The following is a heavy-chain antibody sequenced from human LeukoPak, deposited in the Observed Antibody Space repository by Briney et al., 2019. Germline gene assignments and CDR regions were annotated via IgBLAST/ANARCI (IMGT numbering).Heavy chain of an antibody. J-gene: IGHJ4*02. D-gene: IGHD6-13*01. CDR2: TYYRAKWYN. V-gene: IGHV6-1*01. CDR3: AKFPAAAGFDY. Sequence: SQTLSLTSAISRDRVSSNIAAWNWTRQSPSSGLEWLGRTYYRAKWYNEYAVSVKSRITINPDTSKNQFSLQLNSVTPEDTAVYYCAKFPAAAGFDYWGQGTLVTVSS. CDR1: RDRVSSNIAA.